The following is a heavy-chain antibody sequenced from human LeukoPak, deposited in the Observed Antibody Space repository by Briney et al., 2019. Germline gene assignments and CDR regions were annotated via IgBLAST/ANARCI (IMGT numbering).Heavy chain of an antibody. CDR1: GFTFSSYG. D-gene: IGHD6-13*01. V-gene: IGHV3-30*02. CDR3: ARGGIAAAGRPEDAFDI. J-gene: IGHJ3*02. CDR2: IRYDGSNK. Sequence: HPGGSLRLSCAASGFTFSSYGMHWVRQAPGKGLEWVAFIRYDGSNKYYADPVKGRFTISRDNSKNTLYLQMNSLRAEDTAVYYCARGGIAAAGRPEDAFDIWGQGTMVTVSS.